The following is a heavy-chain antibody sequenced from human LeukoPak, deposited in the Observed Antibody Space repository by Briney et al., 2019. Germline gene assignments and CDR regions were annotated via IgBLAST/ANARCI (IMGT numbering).Heavy chain of an antibody. CDR2: IKQDGSEK. CDR1: GFTFSSYW. V-gene: IGHV3-7*03. J-gene: IGHJ1*01. CDR3: ARVVSTVVAATYAEYFQH. D-gene: IGHD2-15*01. Sequence: GGSLRLSCAASGFTFSSYWMSWVRQAPGKGLEWVANIKQDGSEKYYVDSVKGRFTISRDNSKNTLYLQMNSLRAEDTAVYYCARVVSTVVAATYAEYFQHWGQGTLVTVSS.